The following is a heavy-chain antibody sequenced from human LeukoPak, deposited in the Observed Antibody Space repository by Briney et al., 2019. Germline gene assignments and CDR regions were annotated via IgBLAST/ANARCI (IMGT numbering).Heavy chain of an antibody. CDR1: GFTFNDYA. D-gene: IGHD5-12*01. Sequence: SLRLSCAASGFTFNDYAMRWVRQAPGKGLEWVSGFSWNSGTISYADSVKGRFTISRDNAKNTLYLQMNSLRAEDTAVYYCARDSGYDDYWGQGTLVTVSS. J-gene: IGHJ4*02. V-gene: IGHV3-9*01. CDR3: ARDSGYDDY. CDR2: FSWNSGTI.